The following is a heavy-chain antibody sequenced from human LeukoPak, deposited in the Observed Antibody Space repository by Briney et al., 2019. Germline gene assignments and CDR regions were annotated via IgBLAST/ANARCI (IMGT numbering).Heavy chain of an antibody. CDR2: ISSSGSTM. CDR3: ARGSSGRYFAFIDY. CDR1: GFTFSDYY. Sequence: GGSLRLSCAASGFTFSDYYMSWIRQAPGKGLEWVSYISSSGSTMYYADSVKGRFTISRDNGKNSMYLQMNSLRVDDTAVYYCARGSSGRYFAFIDYWGQGILVTVSS. D-gene: IGHD1-26*01. V-gene: IGHV3-11*04. J-gene: IGHJ4*02.